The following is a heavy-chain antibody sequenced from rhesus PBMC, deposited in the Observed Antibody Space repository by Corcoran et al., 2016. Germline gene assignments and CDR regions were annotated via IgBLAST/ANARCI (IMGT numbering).Heavy chain of an antibody. D-gene: IGHD4-35*01. CDR3: ARLFGNYNWYIDL. V-gene: IGHV4-93*02. CDR1: AGYSIISNW. Sequence: QVQLQESGPAVVTPSETLSLTFAVSAGYSIISNWWFWIPQSPAMGLYFIGGIDVSDGRTDYNTSLKSRVTFSIEKSKNNFSLKLSSVTAADTAVYYCARLFGNYNWYIDLWGPGTPITVSS. CDR2: IDVSDGRT. J-gene: IGHJ2*01.